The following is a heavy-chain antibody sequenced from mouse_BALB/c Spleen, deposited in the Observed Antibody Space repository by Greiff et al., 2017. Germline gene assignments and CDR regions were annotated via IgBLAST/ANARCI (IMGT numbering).Heavy chain of an antibody. CDR3: ARTYGNYVYFDV. D-gene: IGHD2-1*01. V-gene: IGHV8-12*01. Sequence: QVTLKVSGPGILQPSQTLSLTCSFSGFSLRTSGMGVSWIRQPSGKGLEWLAHIYWDDDKRYNPSLKSRLTISKDTSRNQVFLKITSVDTADTATYYFARTYGNYVYFDVWVAGTTGTVSS. CDR2: IYWDDDK. J-gene: IGHJ1*01. CDR1: GFSLRTSGMG.